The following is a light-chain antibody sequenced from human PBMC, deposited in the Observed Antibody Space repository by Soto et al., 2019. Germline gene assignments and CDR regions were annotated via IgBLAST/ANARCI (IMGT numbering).Light chain of an antibody. J-gene: IGKJ4*01. CDR1: QSLDSY. Sequence: EIVLTQSPATLSLSPGERATLSCRASQSLDSYLAWYQQKPGQPPRLLIYDASSRATGIPARFSGSGSGTDFTLTISSLESEDFAVYYCQQRSDGPITFGGGTKVEIK. CDR2: DAS. CDR3: QQRSDGPIT. V-gene: IGKV3-11*01.